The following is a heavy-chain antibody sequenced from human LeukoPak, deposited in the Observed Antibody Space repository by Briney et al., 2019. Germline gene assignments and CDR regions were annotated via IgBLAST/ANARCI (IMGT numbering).Heavy chain of an antibody. J-gene: IGHJ4*02. D-gene: IGHD5-12*01. V-gene: IGHV1-18*01. Sequence: ASVTVSYTSSGYSFTIYGMSWVRHAPGQGLEWMGWISTYNDNTQYAHRLQGRITMTTDASTSTAYMELRSLRPDDTAVYYCARGYNAYDLGFDYWGQGTLVTVSS. CDR2: ISTYNDNT. CDR3: ARGYNAYDLGFDY. CDR1: GYSFTIYG.